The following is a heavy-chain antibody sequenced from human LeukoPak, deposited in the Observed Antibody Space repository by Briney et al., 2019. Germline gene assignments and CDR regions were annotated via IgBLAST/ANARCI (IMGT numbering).Heavy chain of an antibody. CDR1: GYTFTSYG. Sequence: ASVKVSCKASGYTFTSYGISWVRQAPGQGLEWMGWISAYNGNTNYAQKFQGRVTMTRNTSISTAYMELSSLRSEDTAVYYCVKVYAPNWFDPWGQGTLVTVSS. CDR3: VKVYAPNWFDP. V-gene: IGHV1-18*01. CDR2: ISAYNGNT. D-gene: IGHD2-8*01. J-gene: IGHJ5*02.